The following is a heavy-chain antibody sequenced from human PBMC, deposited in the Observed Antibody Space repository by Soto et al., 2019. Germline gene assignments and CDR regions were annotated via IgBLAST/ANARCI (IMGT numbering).Heavy chain of an antibody. Sequence: GASVKVSCKASGYTFTSYDISWVRQATGQGLEWMGWMNPNSGNTGYAQKFQGRVTMTRNTSISTAYMELSSLRSEDTAVYYCARAEYSSSWYTYYYYMDVWGKGTTVTVSS. D-gene: IGHD6-13*01. CDR3: ARAEYSSSWYTYYYYMDV. CDR2: MNPNSGNT. CDR1: GYTFTSYD. J-gene: IGHJ6*03. V-gene: IGHV1-8*01.